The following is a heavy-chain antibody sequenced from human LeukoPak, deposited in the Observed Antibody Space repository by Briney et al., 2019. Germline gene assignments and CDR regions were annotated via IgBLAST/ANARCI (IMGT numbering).Heavy chain of an antibody. CDR3: ARDTRGSGSYRSAFFDY. V-gene: IGHV4-31*03. CDR1: GGSISSGGYS. Sequence: SETLSLTCTVSGGSISSGGYSWSWIRQHPGKGLEWIGYIYYSGSTYYNPSLKSRVTISVDTSKNQFSLKLSSVTAADTAVYYCARDTRGSGSYRSAFFDYWGQGTLVTVSS. J-gene: IGHJ4*02. D-gene: IGHD3-10*01. CDR2: IYYSGST.